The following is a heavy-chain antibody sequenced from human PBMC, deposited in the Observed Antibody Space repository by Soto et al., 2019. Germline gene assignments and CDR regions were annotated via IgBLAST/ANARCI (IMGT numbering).Heavy chain of an antibody. CDR3: ARGGYYYENSGQNAYDY. V-gene: IGHV4-31*01. CDR1: GGAISSGVYY. CDR2: IYYGGST. Sequence: SETLSLSSTVSGGAISSGVYYWSWSLQHRGKGLEWIGYIYYGGSTYYNPSLKSLATISGDTSKNQFSLKLSSVTAADTAVYYCARGGYYYENSGQNAYDYWGQGILVTVSS. D-gene: IGHD3-22*01. J-gene: IGHJ4*01.